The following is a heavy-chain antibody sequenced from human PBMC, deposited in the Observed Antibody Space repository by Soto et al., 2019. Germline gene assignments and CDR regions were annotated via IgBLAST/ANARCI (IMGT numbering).Heavy chain of an antibody. J-gene: IGHJ4*02. CDR1: GGPISGYY. D-gene: IGHD3-10*01. CDR3: ASRKSSPYFDY. V-gene: IGHV4-59*08. Sequence: SETLSLTCTVSGGPISGYYWSWIRQPPGKGLEWVGHIYNSGNTNYNPSPKSRVTMSVDTSKNQFSLKLSSVTAADTAVYYCASRKSSPYFDYWGQGTLVTVSS. CDR2: IYNSGNT.